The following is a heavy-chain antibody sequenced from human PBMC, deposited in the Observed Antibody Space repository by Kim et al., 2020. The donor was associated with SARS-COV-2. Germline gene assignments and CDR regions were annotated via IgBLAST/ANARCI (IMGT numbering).Heavy chain of an antibody. CDR1: GYTLTELS. CDR3: ATEYPPGAYDSSGYTFDY. Sequence: ASVKVSCKVSGYTLTELSMHWVRQAPGKGLEWMGGFDPEDGETIYAQKFQGRVTMTEDTSTDTAYMELSSLRSEDTAVYYCATEYPPGAYDSSGYTFDYWGQGTLVTVSS. V-gene: IGHV1-24*01. J-gene: IGHJ4*02. D-gene: IGHD3-22*01. CDR2: FDPEDGET.